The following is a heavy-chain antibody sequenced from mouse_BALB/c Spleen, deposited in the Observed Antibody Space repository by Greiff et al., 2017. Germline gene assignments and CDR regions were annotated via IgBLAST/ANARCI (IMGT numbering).Heavy chain of an antibody. CDR2: IYPGDGDT. CDR1: GYAFSSYW. V-gene: IGHV1-80*01. Sequence: QVQLKQSGAELVRPGSSVKISCKASGYAFSSYWMNWVKQRPGQGLEWIGQIYPGDGDTNYNGKFKGQATLTADKSSSTAYMQLSSLTSEDSAVYFCARYYDYDGGFAYWGQGTLVTVSA. J-gene: IGHJ3*01. D-gene: IGHD2-4*01. CDR3: ARYYDYDGGFAY.